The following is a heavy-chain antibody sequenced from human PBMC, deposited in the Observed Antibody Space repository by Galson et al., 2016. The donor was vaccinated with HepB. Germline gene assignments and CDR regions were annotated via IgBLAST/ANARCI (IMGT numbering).Heavy chain of an antibody. J-gene: IGHJ6*02. CDR3: ARGQFGNYYHAMDV. CDR1: GDSVSSNSAT. D-gene: IGHD3-10*01. CDR2: TYYRSKWYN. V-gene: IGHV6-1*01. Sequence: CAISGDSVSSNSATWNWIRQSPSRGLEWLGSTYYRSKWYNDYAVSVKSRITINPDTSKKQFSLQLNSVTPEDTAVYYCARGQFGNYYHAMDVWGQGTTVTVSS.